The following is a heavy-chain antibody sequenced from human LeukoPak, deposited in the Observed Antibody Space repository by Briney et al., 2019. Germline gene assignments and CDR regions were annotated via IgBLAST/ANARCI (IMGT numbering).Heavy chain of an antibody. CDR1: GFTFSSYA. CDR2: ISSNGGST. V-gene: IGHV3-64D*06. CDR3: VKDGDPMGDGYSSSWYDNGFDY. D-gene: IGHD6-13*01. Sequence: GGSLRLSCSASGFTFSSYAMHWVRQAPGKGLEYVSAISSNGGSTYYADSVKGRFTISRDNSKNTLYLQMSSLRAEDTAVYYCVKDGDPMGDGYSSSWYDNGFDYWGQGTLVTVSS. J-gene: IGHJ4*02.